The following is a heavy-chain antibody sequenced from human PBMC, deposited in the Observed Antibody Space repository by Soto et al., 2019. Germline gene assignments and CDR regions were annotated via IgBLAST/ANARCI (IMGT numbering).Heavy chain of an antibody. CDR3: ARQIYDSDTGPNFQYYFDS. CDR2: TYPGDSDT. J-gene: IGHJ4*02. CDR1: GYSFTVYW. D-gene: IGHD3-22*01. Sequence: GESLKISCTGSGYSFTVYWIGWVRQMPGKGLEWMGITYPGDSDTRYSPSFRGHVTISVTKSITTVFLQWSSLRASDTAMYYCARQIYDSDTGPNFQYYFDSWGQGTPVTVS. V-gene: IGHV5-51*01.